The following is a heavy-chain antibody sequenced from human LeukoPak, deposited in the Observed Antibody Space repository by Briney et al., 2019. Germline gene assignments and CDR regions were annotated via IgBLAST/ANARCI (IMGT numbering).Heavy chain of an antibody. CDR3: ARVKDSSSSSRY. Sequence: GGSLRLSCAASGFTFSSYSMNWARQAPGKGLEWVSSISSSSSYIYYADSVKGRFTISRDNAKNSLYLQMNSLRAEDTAVYYCARVKDSSSSSRYWGQGTLVTVSS. CDR1: GFTFSSYS. D-gene: IGHD6-6*01. CDR2: ISSSSSYI. V-gene: IGHV3-21*01. J-gene: IGHJ4*02.